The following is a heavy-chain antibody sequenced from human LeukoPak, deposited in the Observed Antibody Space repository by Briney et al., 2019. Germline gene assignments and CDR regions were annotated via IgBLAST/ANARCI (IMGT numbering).Heavy chain of an antibody. D-gene: IGHD4/OR15-4a*01. V-gene: IGHV4-39*07. J-gene: IGHJ5*02. Sequence: SETLSLTCTVSGGSISSSSSYWSWIRQTPGKGLEWIGSVNYGGSTHYNPSLKSRVTISLDTSKSQFSLKLGSVIAADTAVYYCVDYSPSSGCFDPWGQGTLVTISS. CDR2: VNYGGST. CDR1: GGSISSSSSY. CDR3: VDYSPSSGCFDP.